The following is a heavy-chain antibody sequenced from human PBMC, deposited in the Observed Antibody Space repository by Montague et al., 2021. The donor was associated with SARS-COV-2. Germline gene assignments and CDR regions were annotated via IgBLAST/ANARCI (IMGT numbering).Heavy chain of an antibody. D-gene: IGHD4-11*01. V-gene: IGHV4-39*01. Sequence: SETLSLTCNVSGDSVASNNYYWGWLRQPPGRGLEWIASVFHTGKVFYNPSLKSRSSISVDTATNQVSLKLTSVSGADTALYFCARNLPPATIFTVVTHFDFWGHGTRVPVS. CDR2: VFHTGKV. CDR1: GDSVASNNYY. J-gene: IGHJ4*01. CDR3: ARNLPPATIFTVVTHFDF.